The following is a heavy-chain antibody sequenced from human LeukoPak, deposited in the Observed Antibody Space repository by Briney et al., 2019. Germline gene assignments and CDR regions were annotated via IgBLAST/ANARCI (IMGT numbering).Heavy chain of an antibody. CDR1: GYTFTSYY. D-gene: IGHD3-3*01. V-gene: IGHV1-46*01. CDR2: INPSGGST. Sequence: ASVKVSCKASGYTFTSYYMHWVRQAPGQGLERMGIINPSGGSTSYAQKFQGRVTMTRDASTSTVYMELSSLRSEDTAVYYCARGRHVLRFLEWRRLRYNWFDPWGQGTLVTVSS. J-gene: IGHJ5*02. CDR3: ARGRHVLRFLEWRRLRYNWFDP.